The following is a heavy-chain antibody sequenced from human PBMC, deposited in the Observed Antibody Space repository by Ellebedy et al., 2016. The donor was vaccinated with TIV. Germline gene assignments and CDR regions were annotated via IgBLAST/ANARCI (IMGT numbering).Heavy chain of an antibody. Sequence: AASVKVSCKASGYTFTRYGISWVRQAPGQGLEWMGWISAYTGNTNYAQKLQGRVTMTTDTSTSTAYMDLRSLRSDDTAVYYCARGDFGSGSEPFDYWGQGTLVTVSS. CDR1: GYTFTRYG. CDR3: ARGDFGSGSEPFDY. CDR2: ISAYTGNT. J-gene: IGHJ4*02. V-gene: IGHV1-18*04. D-gene: IGHD3-10*01.